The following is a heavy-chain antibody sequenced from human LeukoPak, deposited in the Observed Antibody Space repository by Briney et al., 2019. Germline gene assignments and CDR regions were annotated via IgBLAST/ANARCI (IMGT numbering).Heavy chain of an antibody. J-gene: IGHJ4*02. CDR3: ARVTGYTIEDYFDY. CDR1: GGSLSSYY. D-gene: IGHD3-9*01. Sequence: SDTLSLTCTVSGGSLSSYYWRWIRQPPGKGLEWIGYIYYSGSTNYNLSLKSRVTISVKTSKNQFSLKLRSVTAADTAVYYCARVTGYTIEDYFDYWGQGTLVTVSS. CDR2: IYYSGST. V-gene: IGHV4-59*07.